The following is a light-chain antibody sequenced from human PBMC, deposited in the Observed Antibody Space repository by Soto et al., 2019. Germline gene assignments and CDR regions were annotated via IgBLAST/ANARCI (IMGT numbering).Light chain of an antibody. CDR2: DVD. V-gene: IGLV2-14*03. CDR1: NSDVGGYNH. Sequence: QSALTQPASVAGSPGQSITISCTGSNSDVGGYNHVSWYHHQPGKVPKLLIYDVDWRVPQISSRFSGSKSGNTASLTISGLQAEDEGDYYCISYSERKTVVLGGGTKLTVL. J-gene: IGLJ2*01. CDR3: ISYSERKTVV.